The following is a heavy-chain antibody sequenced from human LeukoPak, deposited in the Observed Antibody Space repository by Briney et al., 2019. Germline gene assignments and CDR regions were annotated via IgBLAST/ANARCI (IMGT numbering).Heavy chain of an antibody. CDR2: IYWDDDT. J-gene: IGHJ4*02. CDR3: AHRPGMGAHRFDV. Sequence: SGPTLVEPTETLTLTCTLSGFSLTTSRVGVGWMRQSPGKALQWLTLIYWDDDTRYRPSLRGRLAVTKDASKNQVLLTMTNVDPADTGTYYCAHRPGMGAHRFDVWGQGILVTVSS. CDR1: GFSLTTSRVG. V-gene: IGHV2-5*02. D-gene: IGHD1-26*01.